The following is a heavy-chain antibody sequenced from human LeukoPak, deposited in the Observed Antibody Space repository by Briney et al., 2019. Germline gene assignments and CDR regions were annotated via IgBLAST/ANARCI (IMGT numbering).Heavy chain of an antibody. CDR1: GGSISSYY. Sequence: PSETLSLTCTVSGGSISSYYWSWIRQPPGKGLEWIGYIYYSGSTNYNPSLKSRVTISVDTSKNQFSLKLSSVTAADTAVYYCAGGGDGDYDYWGQGTLVTVSS. V-gene: IGHV4-59*01. CDR3: AGGGDGDYDY. J-gene: IGHJ4*02. D-gene: IGHD4-17*01. CDR2: IYYSGST.